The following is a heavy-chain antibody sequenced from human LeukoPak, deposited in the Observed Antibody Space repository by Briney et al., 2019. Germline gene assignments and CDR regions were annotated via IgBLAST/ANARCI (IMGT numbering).Heavy chain of an antibody. J-gene: IGHJ4*02. CDR3: GRASGYCTSTSCPPDY. CDR2: ISWNSGSI. CDR1: GFTFDDYA. V-gene: IGHV3-9*01. Sequence: SGGSLRLSCAASGFTFDDYAMHWVRQAPGKGLEWVSGISWNSGSIGYADSVKGRFTISRDNAKNSLYLQMNSPRAEDTAFYYCGRASGYCTSTSCPPDYWGQGTLVTVSS. D-gene: IGHD2-2*01.